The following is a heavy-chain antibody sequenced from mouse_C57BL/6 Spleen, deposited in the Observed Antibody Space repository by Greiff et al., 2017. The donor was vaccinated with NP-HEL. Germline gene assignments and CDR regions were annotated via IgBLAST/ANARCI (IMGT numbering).Heavy chain of an antibody. V-gene: IGHV5-16*01. D-gene: IGHD1-1*01. CDR2: INYDGSST. CDR3: ARDRDYYGSSSWYFDV. Sequence: EVMLVESEGGLVQPGSSMKLSCTASGFTFSDYYMAWVRQVPEKGLEWVANINYDGSSTYYLDSLKSRFIISRDNAKNIRYLLMSSLKSEDTATYYCARDRDYYGSSSWYFDVWGTGTTVTVSS. J-gene: IGHJ1*03. CDR1: GFTFSDYY.